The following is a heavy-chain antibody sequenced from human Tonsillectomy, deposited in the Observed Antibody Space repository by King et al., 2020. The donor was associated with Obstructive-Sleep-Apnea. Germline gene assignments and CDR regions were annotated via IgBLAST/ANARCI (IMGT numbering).Heavy chain of an antibody. CDR2: IYYTGTT. J-gene: IGHJ6*02. Sequence: LQLQESGPGLVKPSETLSLTCTVSGGSICSRNYYWGWFRQPPGKGLEWIGNIYYTGTTHYNPSLMSRVTMSLDTSRNQFSLNLSSVTAADTAVYYCANILVVDWVTDPSGFYGLDVWGQGTTVAVSS. CDR1: GGSICSRNYY. V-gene: IGHV4-39*07. CDR3: ANILVVDWVTDPSGFYGLDV. D-gene: IGHD2-15*01.